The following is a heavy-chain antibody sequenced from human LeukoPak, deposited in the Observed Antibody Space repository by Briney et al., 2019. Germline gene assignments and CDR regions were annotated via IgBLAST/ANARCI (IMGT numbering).Heavy chain of an antibody. CDR1: GFSFSNYA. D-gene: IGHD2-15*01. V-gene: IGHV3-23*01. J-gene: IGHJ3*02. Sequence: GGSLRLSCAASGFSFSNYAMTWVRQAPGKGLEWVSTISGSGSSTYYADSVKGRFTISRDNSRNTLYLQMDSLRAEDSAVYYCAKDPPRGSGDAFDIWGRGTRVTVSS. CDR3: AKDPPRGSGDAFDI. CDR2: ISGSGSST.